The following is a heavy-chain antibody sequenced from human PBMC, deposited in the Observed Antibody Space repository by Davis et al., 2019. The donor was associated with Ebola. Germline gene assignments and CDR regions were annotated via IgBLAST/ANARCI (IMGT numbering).Heavy chain of an antibody. D-gene: IGHD5-12*01. CDR1: GGSISSYY. Sequence: SETLSLTCTVSGGSISSYYWSWIRQPPGKGLEWIGSISYSGLTYYNPSLKSRVTISVDTSKDQLSLKLNSVTAADTAVYYCARLADDSDYDYYFDLWGRGTLVTVSS. J-gene: IGHJ4*02. CDR2: ISYSGLT. V-gene: IGHV4-59*05. CDR3: ARLADDSDYDYYFDL.